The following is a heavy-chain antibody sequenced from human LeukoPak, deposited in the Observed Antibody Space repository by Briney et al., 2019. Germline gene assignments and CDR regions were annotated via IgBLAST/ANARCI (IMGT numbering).Heavy chain of an antibody. CDR1: GGSIRRADYY. CDR2: INHSGST. V-gene: IGHV4-34*01. Sequence: PSETLSLTCTVSGGSIRRADYYWGWIRQPPGKGLEWIGEINHSGSTNYNPSLKSRVTISVDTSKNQFSLKLSSVTAADTAVYYCARAMLDYWGQGTLVTVSS. CDR3: ARAMLDY. J-gene: IGHJ4*02.